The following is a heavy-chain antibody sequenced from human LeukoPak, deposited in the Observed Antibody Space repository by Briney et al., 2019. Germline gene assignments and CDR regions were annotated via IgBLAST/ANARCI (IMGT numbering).Heavy chain of an antibody. D-gene: IGHD5-12*01. J-gene: IGHJ4*02. Sequence: GGSLRLSCAAXGXXFXXYSMXXXRXAPGXGLEWVSYISSSLSTIXXAXSVKGRFTISRDNAKNSLYLQMSSLRREDTAVYFCXRGPRYSGYDYFDYWGQGTLVTVSS. CDR1: GXXFXXYS. CDR2: ISSSLSTI. V-gene: IGHV3-48*01. CDR3: XRGPRYSGYDYFDY.